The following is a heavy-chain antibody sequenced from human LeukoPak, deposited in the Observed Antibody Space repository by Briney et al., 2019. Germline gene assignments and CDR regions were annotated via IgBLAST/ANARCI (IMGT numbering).Heavy chain of an antibody. CDR3: TKDMTTAPNDAFDI. J-gene: IGHJ3*02. CDR2: ISWNSGKT. CDR1: GFTSDDYA. Sequence: PGGSLRLSCAASGFTSDDYAMHWVRQAPGKGLEWVSGISWNSGKTAYADSVKGRFTISRDNAKDSLYLQMNSLRAEDTALYYCTKDMTTAPNDAFDIWGQGTMVTVSS. D-gene: IGHD4-17*01. V-gene: IGHV3-9*02.